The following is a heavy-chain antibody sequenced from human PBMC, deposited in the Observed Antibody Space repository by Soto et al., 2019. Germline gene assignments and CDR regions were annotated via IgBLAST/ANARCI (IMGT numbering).Heavy chain of an antibody. CDR3: ARKSGSSGWYGKDYYYGMDV. CDR2: IYYSGST. J-gene: IGHJ6*02. CDR1: GGSISSGDYY. V-gene: IGHV4-30-4*02. Sequence: SETLSLTCTVSGGSISSGDYYWSWIRQPPGKGLEWIGYIYYSGSTYYNPSLKSRVTISVDTSKNQFSLKLSSVTAADTAVYYCARKSGSSGWYGKDYYYGMDVWGQGTTVTVS. D-gene: IGHD6-19*01.